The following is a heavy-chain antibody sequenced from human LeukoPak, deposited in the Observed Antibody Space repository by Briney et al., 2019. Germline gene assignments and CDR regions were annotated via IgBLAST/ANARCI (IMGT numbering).Heavy chain of an antibody. CDR1: GFTFSSYW. Sequence: PGGSLRLSCAASGFTFSSYWMHWVRQAPGKGLAWVSRINSDGSSTSCADSVKGRFTISRDNAKNTLYLQMNSLRAEDTAVYYCARAPSGSPLDYWGQGTLVTVSS. D-gene: IGHD1-26*01. J-gene: IGHJ4*02. V-gene: IGHV3-74*01. CDR2: INSDGSST. CDR3: ARAPSGSPLDY.